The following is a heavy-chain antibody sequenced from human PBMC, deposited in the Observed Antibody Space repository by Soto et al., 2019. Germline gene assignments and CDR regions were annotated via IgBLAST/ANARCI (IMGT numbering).Heavy chain of an antibody. J-gene: IGHJ5*02. CDR1: GYTFTSYG. D-gene: IGHD6-13*01. CDR2: INAANGDT. CDR3: VRRHVSATGIDWFDP. Sequence: PXGSLRLSCKASGYTFTSYGIHWVRQAPGQRLEWMGWINAANGDTKYSPKFQGRVTITRDTSASTAYMELSSLRSEDTAVYYCVRRHVSATGIDWFDPWGQGTLVTVSS. V-gene: IGHV1-3*01.